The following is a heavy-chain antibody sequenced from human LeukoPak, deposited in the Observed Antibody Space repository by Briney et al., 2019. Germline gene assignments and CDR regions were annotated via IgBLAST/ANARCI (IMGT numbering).Heavy chain of an antibody. CDR3: ARPYSSSYDAFDI. CDR1: GYTFTSYD. CDR2: MNPNSGNT. J-gene: IGHJ3*02. Sequence: ASVKVSCEASGYTFTSYDINWVRQATGQGLEWMGWMNPNSGNTGYAQKFQGRVTMTRNTSISTAYMELSSLRSEDTAVYYCARPYSSSYDAFDIWGQGTMVTVSS. V-gene: IGHV1-8*01. D-gene: IGHD6-6*01.